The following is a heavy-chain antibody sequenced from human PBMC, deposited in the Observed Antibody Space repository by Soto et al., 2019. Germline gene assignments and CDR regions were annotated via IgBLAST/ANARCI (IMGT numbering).Heavy chain of an antibody. CDR2: INPGSDKR. CDR1: GYTFTNYA. CDR3: ARREFSSLTYGMDV. V-gene: IGHV1-3*01. Sequence: QVQLVQSGAEVEKPGASVKVSCKASGYTFTNYAIHWVRQAPGQRLEWMGWINPGSDKRKPSQKFQGRVTFTRDTSASTAYMELSSLRSEDTAVYYCARREFSSLTYGMDVWGQGTTVTVSS. J-gene: IGHJ6*02. D-gene: IGHD6-6*01.